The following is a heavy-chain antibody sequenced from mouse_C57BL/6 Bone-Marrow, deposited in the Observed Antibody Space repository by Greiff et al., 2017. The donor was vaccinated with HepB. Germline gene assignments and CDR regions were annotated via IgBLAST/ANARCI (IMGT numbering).Heavy chain of an antibody. CDR2: IDPETGGT. V-gene: IGHV1-15*01. D-gene: IGHD1-1*01. Sequence: QVQLQQSGAELVRPGASVTLSCKASGYTFTDYDMHWVKQTPVHGLEWIGAIDPETGGTAYNQKFKGKAILTADKSSSTAYMELRSLTSEDAAVYDCTRPDGSSDGYFDVWGTGTTVTVSA. J-gene: IGHJ1*03. CDR1: GYTFTDYD. CDR3: TRPDGSSDGYFDV.